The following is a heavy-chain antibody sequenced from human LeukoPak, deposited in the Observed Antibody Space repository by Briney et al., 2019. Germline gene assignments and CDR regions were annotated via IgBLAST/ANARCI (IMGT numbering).Heavy chain of an antibody. J-gene: IGHJ4*02. V-gene: IGHV4-34*01. Sequence: SETLSLTCAVYGGSFSGYYWSWIRQPPGKGLEWIGEINHSGSTNYNPSLKSRVTISVDTSKNQFSLKLSSVTAADTAVYYCASYLLGYCSGGSCYSDYFDYWGQGTLVTVSS. CDR2: INHSGST. D-gene: IGHD2-15*01. CDR1: GGSFSGYY. CDR3: ASYLLGYCSGGSCYSDYFDY.